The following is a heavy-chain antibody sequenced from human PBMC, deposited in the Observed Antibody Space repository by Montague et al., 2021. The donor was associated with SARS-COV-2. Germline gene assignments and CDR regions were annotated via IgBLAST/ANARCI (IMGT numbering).Heavy chain of an antibody. D-gene: IGHD6-13*01. CDR2: IYYSGST. CDR3: ARGTAAGTNFDY. V-gene: IGHV4-59*01. CDR1: GGSISSYY. Sequence: SETLSLTCTVSGGSISSYYWSWIRRPPGKGLEWIGYIYYSGSTNYNPSLKSRVTISVDTSKNQFSLKLSSVTAADTAVYYCARGTAAGTNFDYWGQGTLVTVSS. J-gene: IGHJ4*02.